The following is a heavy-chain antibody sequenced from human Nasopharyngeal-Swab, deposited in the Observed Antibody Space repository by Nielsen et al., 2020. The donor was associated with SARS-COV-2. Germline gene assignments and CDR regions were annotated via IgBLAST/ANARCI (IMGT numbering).Heavy chain of an antibody. CDR1: GYTLTELS. V-gene: IGHV1-24*01. CDR3: ARGPGCTSTSCPYYFDS. Sequence: ASVKVSCKVSGYTLTELSMHWVRQAPGKGLEWMGGFDPEDGETIYAQKFQGRVTMTEDTSTDTAYMELSSLRSEDTAVFYCARGPGCTSTSCPYYFDSWGQGTLVTVSS. CDR2: FDPEDGET. D-gene: IGHD2-2*01. J-gene: IGHJ4*02.